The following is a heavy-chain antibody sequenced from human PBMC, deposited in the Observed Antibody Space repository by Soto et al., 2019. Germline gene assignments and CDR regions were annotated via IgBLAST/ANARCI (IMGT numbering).Heavy chain of an antibody. Sequence: GGSLRLSCAASGFTFSSYSMNWVRQAPGKGLEWVSYISSSSSTIYYADSVKGRFTISRDNAKNSLYLQMNSLRAEDTAVYYCARGYYDSSGYYWVFDYWGQGTLATVSS. CDR3: ARGYYDSSGYYWVFDY. CDR1: GFTFSSYS. V-gene: IGHV3-48*01. CDR2: ISSSSSTI. J-gene: IGHJ4*02. D-gene: IGHD3-22*01.